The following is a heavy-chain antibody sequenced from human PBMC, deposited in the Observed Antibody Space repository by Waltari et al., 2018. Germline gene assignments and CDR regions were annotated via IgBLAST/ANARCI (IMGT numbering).Heavy chain of an antibody. J-gene: IGHJ1*01. CDR2: IYYSGST. Sequence: QVQLQESGPGLVKPSETLSLTCTVSGGSISSYYWSWIRQPPGKGLEWIGYIYYSGSTNDNPSLRSRVTISVDTSKNQFSLKLSSVTAADTAVYYCATYCGGDQCAEYFQHWGQGTLVTVSS. CDR1: GGSISSYY. CDR3: ATYCGGDQCAEYFQH. V-gene: IGHV4-59*01. D-gene: IGHD2-21*02.